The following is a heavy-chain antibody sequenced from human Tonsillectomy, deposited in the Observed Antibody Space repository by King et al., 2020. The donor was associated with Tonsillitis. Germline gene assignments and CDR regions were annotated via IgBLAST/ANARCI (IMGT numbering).Heavy chain of an antibody. J-gene: IGHJ4*02. V-gene: IGHV1-18*04. CDR2: ISAYNGNT. D-gene: IGHD3-16*02. CDR3: ARDLGDYLWGSYRPDY. Sequence: VQLVQSGAEVKKPGASVKVSCKASGYTFTSYGISWVRQAPGQGLEWMGWISAYNGNTNYAQNIQSRVTMTTDTSTSTAYMEMRSVRSDDTAVYYCARDLGDYLWGSYRPDYWGQGTLVTVSS. CDR1: GYTFTSYG.